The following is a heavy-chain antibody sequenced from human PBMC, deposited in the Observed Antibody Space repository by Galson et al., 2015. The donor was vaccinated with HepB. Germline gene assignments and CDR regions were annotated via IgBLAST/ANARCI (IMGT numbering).Heavy chain of an antibody. CDR1: GGTFSSYT. J-gene: IGHJ6*02. D-gene: IGHD5-18*01. V-gene: IGHV1-69*02. Sequence: SVKVSCKASGGTFSSYTISWVRQAPGQGLEWMGRIIPILGIANYAQKFQGRVTITADKSTSAAYMELSSLRSEDTAVYYCTSGYSYGYTYHYYGMDVWGQGTRVTVSS. CDR3: TSGYSYGYTYHYYGMDV. CDR2: IIPILGIA.